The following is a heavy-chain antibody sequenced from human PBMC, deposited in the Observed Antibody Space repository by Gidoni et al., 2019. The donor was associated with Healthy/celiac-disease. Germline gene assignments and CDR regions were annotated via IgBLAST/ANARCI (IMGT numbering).Heavy chain of an antibody. D-gene: IGHD3-3*01. J-gene: IGHJ4*02. CDR1: GFTFSSYA. V-gene: IGHV3-23*01. Sequence: EVQLLESGGGLVQPGGSLRLSCAASGFTFSSYAMSWVRQAPGKGLEWVSAISGSGGSTYYADSVKGRFTISRDNSKNTLYLQMNSLRAEDTAVYYCAKSSGSAYYDFWSGYFYWGQGTLVTVSS. CDR2: ISGSGGST. CDR3: AKSSGSAYYDFWSGYFY.